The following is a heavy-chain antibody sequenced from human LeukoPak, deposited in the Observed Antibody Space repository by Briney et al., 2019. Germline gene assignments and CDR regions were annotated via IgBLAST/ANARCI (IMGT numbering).Heavy chain of an antibody. D-gene: IGHD2-2*01. J-gene: IGHJ5*02. CDR1: GFTFSSYA. Sequence: GGSLRLSCVASGFTFSSYAMNWVRQAPGKGLEWVSVISTSGGSTYYADSVKGRFPISRDNSKNTLYLQMNSLRAEDTAIYYCAKELYCSSTSCAQFDPWGQGTLVTVSS. CDR2: ISTSGGST. V-gene: IGHV3-23*01. CDR3: AKELYCSSTSCAQFDP.